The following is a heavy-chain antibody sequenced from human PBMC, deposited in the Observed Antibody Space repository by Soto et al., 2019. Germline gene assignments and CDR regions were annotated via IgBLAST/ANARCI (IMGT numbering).Heavy chain of an antibody. CDR3: ASTYFYHGGGTLNYFDY. J-gene: IGHJ4*02. D-gene: IGHD2-21*01. V-gene: IGHV4-31*03. Sequence: QVQLQESGPGLVKPSETLSLTCTVSGGSISGGGYYWSWIRQHPDKGLEWIGYIYYSGATYYNPSLKGRVTMSMDTSKNQFSLKLSSVNVADTAMYYCASTYFYHGGGTLNYFDYWGQGTLVTVSS. CDR1: GGSISGGGYY. CDR2: IYYSGAT.